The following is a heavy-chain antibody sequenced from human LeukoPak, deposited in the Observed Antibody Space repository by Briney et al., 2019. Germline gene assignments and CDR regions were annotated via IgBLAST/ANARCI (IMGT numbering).Heavy chain of an antibody. CDR3: ARVYQSTSGRAIDY. D-gene: IGHD2-2*01. V-gene: IGHV3-7*01. CDR1: GFTFSSYA. CDR2: IRQDGSAK. J-gene: IGHJ4*02. Sequence: GGSLRLSCAASGFTFSSYAMSWVRQAPGKGLEWVANIRQDGSAKDYVDSVKGRFTISRENAKNSLYLQMNSLRVDDTAIYYCARVYQSTSGRAIDYWGQGTLVTVSS.